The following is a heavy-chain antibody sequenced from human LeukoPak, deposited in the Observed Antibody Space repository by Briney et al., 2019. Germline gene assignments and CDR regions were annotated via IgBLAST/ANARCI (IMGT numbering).Heavy chain of an antibody. V-gene: IGHV4-59*01. CDR1: GGSFSGYY. CDR3: ARMMGDYYDLHEY. CDR2: IYYSGST. J-gene: IGHJ4*02. D-gene: IGHD2-21*02. Sequence: SETLSLTCAVYGGSFSGYYWSWIRQPPGKGLEWLGYIYYSGSTNYNPSLKSRVTISVDTSKNQFSLKLSSVTAADTAVYYCARMMGDYYDLHEYWGQGTLVTVSS.